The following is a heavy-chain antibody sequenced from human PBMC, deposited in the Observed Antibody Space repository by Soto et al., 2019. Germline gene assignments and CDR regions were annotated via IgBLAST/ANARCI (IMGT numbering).Heavy chain of an antibody. CDR1: GFTFGSYW. Sequence: EVQLLESGGGLVQPGGSLRLSCAVSGFTFGSYWMHWVRQAPGKGLVWVSRIYSDGSSTNYADSVKGRFTISRDNAKNTLYLQMNSLRAEDTAVYYCAIAVAGTVFDYWGQGTLVTVSS. CDR3: AIAVAGTVFDY. D-gene: IGHD6-19*01. CDR2: IYSDGSST. V-gene: IGHV3-74*01. J-gene: IGHJ4*02.